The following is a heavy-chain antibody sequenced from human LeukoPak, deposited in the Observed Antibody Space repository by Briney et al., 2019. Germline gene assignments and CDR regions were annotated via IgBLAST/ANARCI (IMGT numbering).Heavy chain of an antibody. V-gene: IGHV3-33*01. CDR2: MWYDGSNK. Sequence: GGSLRLSCAASGFTFSSYGMHWVRQAPGKGLEWVAVMWYDGSNKYYADSVKGRFTISRDNSKNTLYLQMNSLRAEDTAVYYCARDPVSSSYGTDVWGQGTTVTVSS. CDR1: GFTFSSYG. J-gene: IGHJ6*02. CDR3: ARDPVSSSYGTDV. D-gene: IGHD6-13*01.